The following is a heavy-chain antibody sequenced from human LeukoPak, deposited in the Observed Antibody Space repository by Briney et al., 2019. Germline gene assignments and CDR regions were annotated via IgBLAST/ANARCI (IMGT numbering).Heavy chain of an antibody. CDR3: ARIRMDYDILTGYAAGLGYYMDV. J-gene: IGHJ6*03. CDR2: IYTSGST. Sequence: SETLSLTCTVSGGSISSGSYYWSWIRQPAGKGLEWIERIYTSGSTNYNPSLKSRVTISVDTSKNQFSLKLSSVTAADTAVYYCARIRMDYDILTGYAAGLGYYMDVWGKGTTVTVSS. V-gene: IGHV4-61*02. CDR1: GGSISSGSYY. D-gene: IGHD3-9*01.